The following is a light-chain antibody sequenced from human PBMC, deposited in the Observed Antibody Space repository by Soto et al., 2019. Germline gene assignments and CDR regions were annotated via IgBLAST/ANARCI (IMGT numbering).Light chain of an antibody. CDR3: QQLNRFPRT. CDR2: AAS. CDR1: QDISSY. J-gene: IGKJ1*01. V-gene: IGKV1-9*01. Sequence: DIQLTQSPSFLSASVGDRVIITCRASQDISSYLAWYQQRPGKVPRFLTHAASTLQSGVPSRFSAAGSGTTFTLTISSLQPEDIATYYCQQLNRFPRTFGQGTKGEV.